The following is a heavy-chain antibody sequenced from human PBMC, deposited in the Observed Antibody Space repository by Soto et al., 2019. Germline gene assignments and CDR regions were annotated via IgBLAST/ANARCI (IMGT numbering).Heavy chain of an antibody. CDR2: IYYSGST. J-gene: IGHJ4*02. D-gene: IGHD3-3*01. V-gene: IGHV4-39*01. CDR1: GGSISSSSYY. CDR3: ARHWTTETYYDFWSGYLDFDY. Sequence: QLQLQESGPGLVKPSETLSLTCTVSGGSISSSSYYWGWIRQPPGKGLEWIGSIYYSGSTYYNPSLKSRVTISVDTSKNQFSLKLSSVTAADTAVYYCARHWTTETYYDFWSGYLDFDYWAREPWSPSPQ.